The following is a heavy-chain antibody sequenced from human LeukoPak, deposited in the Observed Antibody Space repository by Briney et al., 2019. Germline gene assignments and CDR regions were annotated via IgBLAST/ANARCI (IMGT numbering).Heavy chain of an antibody. CDR2: ISSSGSTV. CDR1: GFTFSDDY. D-gene: IGHD6-13*01. J-gene: IGHJ4*02. Sequence: GGSPRLSCAASGFTFSDDYMSWNCQAPGKGLEWVSYISSSGSTVCYADSVKGRYTISRDNAKNSLYLQMNSLRAEDTAVYYCARDYGWGIAAAGPSYFDYWGQGTLVSVSS. V-gene: IGHV3-11*04. CDR3: ARDYGWGIAAAGPSYFDY.